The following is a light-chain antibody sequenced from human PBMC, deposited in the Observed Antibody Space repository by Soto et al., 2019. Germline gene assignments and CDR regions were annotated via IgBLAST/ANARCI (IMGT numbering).Light chain of an antibody. CDR3: QVYGGPRGLFT. V-gene: IGKV3-20*01. J-gene: IGKJ3*01. CDR1: QSVSTNY. Sequence: ESVLTQSPGTLSLSPGDRATLSCRASQSVSTNYLAWYQQKPGQAPRLLIYAASSRASGIPDRFSGSGSGTDFTLTISRLEPEDFAVYYCQVYGGPRGLFTFGPGTRVDIK. CDR2: AAS.